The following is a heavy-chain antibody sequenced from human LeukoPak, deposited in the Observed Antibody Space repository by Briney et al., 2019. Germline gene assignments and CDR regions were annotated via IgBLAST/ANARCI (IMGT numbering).Heavy chain of an antibody. Sequence: KASETLSLTCTVSAGSSSSYYWIWIRQPPGKGLEWSGYIYYSGSTNYNPSLKSRVSISVDRSKTQFSVKLSSVTAADTAVYYCARKSGWSGSFDYWGQGTLVTVSS. D-gene: IGHD6-19*01. CDR3: ARKSGWSGSFDY. V-gene: IGHV4-59*01. CDR1: AGSSSSYY. J-gene: IGHJ4*02. CDR2: IYYSGST.